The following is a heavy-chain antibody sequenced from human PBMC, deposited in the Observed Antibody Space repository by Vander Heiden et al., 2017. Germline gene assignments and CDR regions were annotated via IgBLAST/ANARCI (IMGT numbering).Heavy chain of an antibody. Sequence: QVQLVQSGAEVKKPGASVKVSCNASGYTFSSYGISWVRQAPGQGLEWMGWITAYIGNTKYAQNLQGRVTMTTDTSTSTAYMELRSLRSDDTAVYYCARWGDDYVDAHFDYWGQGTLVTVSS. CDR3: ARWGDDYVDAHFDY. D-gene: IGHD4-17*01. V-gene: IGHV1-18*04. CDR1: GYTFSSYG. CDR2: ITAYIGNT. J-gene: IGHJ4*02.